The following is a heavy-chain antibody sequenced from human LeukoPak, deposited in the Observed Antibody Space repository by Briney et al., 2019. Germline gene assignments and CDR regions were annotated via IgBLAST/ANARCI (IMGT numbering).Heavy chain of an antibody. D-gene: IGHD3-10*01. J-gene: IGHJ3*02. Sequence: PSETLSLTCTVSGASVTSYSWSWIRQPPGKGLEWIGYVYDSGSARYSPSLKSRATISMDTSKNHFSLNLRSVTAADTAIYYCATGLSGTSAFDTWGPGTMVTVSS. V-gene: IGHV4-59*02. CDR3: ATGLSGTSAFDT. CDR1: GASVTSYS. CDR2: VYDSGSA.